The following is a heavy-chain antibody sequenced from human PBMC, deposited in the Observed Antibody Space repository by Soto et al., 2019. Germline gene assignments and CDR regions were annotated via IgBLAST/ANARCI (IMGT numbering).Heavy chain of an antibody. V-gene: IGHV1-2*02. CDR2: INPNSGGT. D-gene: IGHD4-17*01. Sequence: QVQLVQSGADVKKPWASVKVSCKASGYTFTGYYMHWVRQAPGQGLEWMGWINPNSGGTNYAQKFQGRVTMTRDTSISTAYMEVSRLRSDDTAVYYCAREESYTVTNERDYWGQGTLVTVSS. CDR3: AREESYTVTNERDY. J-gene: IGHJ4*02. CDR1: GYTFTGYY.